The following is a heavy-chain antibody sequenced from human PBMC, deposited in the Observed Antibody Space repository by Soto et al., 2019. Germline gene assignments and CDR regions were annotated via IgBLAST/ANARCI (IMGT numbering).Heavy chain of an antibody. Sequence: PGGSLRLSCAASGFTFSNYAMSWVRQAPGKGLEWVSAISGSGGSTYYADSVKGRFTISRDNSKNTLYLQMNSLRAEDTAVYYCAKARPVYGSGSQRYFDYWGQGTLVTVSS. CDR1: GFTFSNYA. CDR3: AKARPVYGSGSQRYFDY. V-gene: IGHV3-23*01. J-gene: IGHJ4*02. D-gene: IGHD3-10*01. CDR2: ISGSGGST.